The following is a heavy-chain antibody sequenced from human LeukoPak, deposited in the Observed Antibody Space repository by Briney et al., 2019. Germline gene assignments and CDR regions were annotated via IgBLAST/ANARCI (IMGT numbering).Heavy chain of an antibody. J-gene: IGHJ6*02. V-gene: IGHV1-18*01. CDR2: ISAYNGNT. CDR1: GYTFTSYG. D-gene: IGHD2/OR15-2a*01. Sequence: KPGASVKVSCKASGYTFTSYGISWVRQAPGQGLEWMGWISAYNGNTNYAQKLQGRVTMTTDTSTSTAYMELRSLRSDDTAVYYCASPIGGPGGYGMDVWGQGTTVTVSS. CDR3: ASPIGGPGGYGMDV.